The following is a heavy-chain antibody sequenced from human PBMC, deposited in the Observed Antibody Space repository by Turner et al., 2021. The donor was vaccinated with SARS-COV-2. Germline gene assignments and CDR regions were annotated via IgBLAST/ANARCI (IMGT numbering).Heavy chain of an antibody. Sequence: QLQLQESGPGLVKPSETLSLTCTVSGGSISSSSYYWGWIRQPPGKGLEWIGSIYYSGSTYYNPSLKGRVTISVDTSKNQFSVKLSSVTAADTAVYYCAIAPNYYYGMDVWGQGTTVTVSS. CDR2: IYYSGST. CDR1: GGSISSSSYY. J-gene: IGHJ6*02. CDR3: AIAPNYYYGMDV. V-gene: IGHV4-39*01.